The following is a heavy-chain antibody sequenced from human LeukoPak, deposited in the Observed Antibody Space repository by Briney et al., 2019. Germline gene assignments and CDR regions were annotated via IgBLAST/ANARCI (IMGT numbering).Heavy chain of an antibody. CDR3: ARSGPYYYYYYMDV. V-gene: IGHV4-61*02. Sequence: SETLSLTCTVSGGSISSGSYYWSWIRQPAGKGLEWIGRIYTSGSTNYDPSLKSRVTISVDTSKNQFSLKLSSVTAADTAVYYCARSGPYYYYYYMDVWGKGTTVTISS. CDR2: IYTSGST. J-gene: IGHJ6*03. CDR1: GGSISSGSYY. D-gene: IGHD2-8*02.